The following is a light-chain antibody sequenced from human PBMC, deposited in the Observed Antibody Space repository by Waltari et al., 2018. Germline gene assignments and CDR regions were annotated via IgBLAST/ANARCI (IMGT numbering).Light chain of an antibody. V-gene: IGKV3-20*01. CDR1: QSVRRS. CDR3: QKYVSLPAT. Sequence: EIVLTQSPGTLSLSPGERVTLSCRASQSVRRSLAWYQQKPGQAPRLLIYDASSRATGIPDRFSCSESETYFSLTISRLEPEDAAVYYCQKYVSLPATFGQGTKVEIK. CDR2: DAS. J-gene: IGKJ1*01.